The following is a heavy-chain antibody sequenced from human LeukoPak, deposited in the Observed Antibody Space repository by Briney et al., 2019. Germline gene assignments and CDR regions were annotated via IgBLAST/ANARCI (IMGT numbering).Heavy chain of an antibody. CDR1: GGSISTYY. CDR3: ARGGGYASPIGY. J-gene: IGHJ4*02. D-gene: IGHD5-12*01. V-gene: IGHV4-59*01. CDR2: IYHSGST. Sequence: SETLSLTCTLSGGSISTYYWSWIRQPPGKGPEWIGYIYHSGSTNYNPSLKSRVTISVDTSKNQFSLKLSSVTAADTAVYYRARGGGYASPIGYWGQGALVTVSS.